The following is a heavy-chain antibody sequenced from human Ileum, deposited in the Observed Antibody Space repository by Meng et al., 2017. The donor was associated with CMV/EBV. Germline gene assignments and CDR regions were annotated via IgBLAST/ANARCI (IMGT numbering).Heavy chain of an antibody. D-gene: IGHD1-26*01. CDR2: IYSGGSST. CDR1: GFTFSSYA. CDR3: AKASSGSYYYYYGMDV. V-gene: IGHV3-23*03. J-gene: IGHJ6*02. Sequence: GGSLRLSCAASGFTFSSYAMSWVRQVPGKGLEWVSVIYSGGSSTYYADSVKGRFTISRDNSKNTLYLQMNSLRAEDTAVYYCAKASSGSYYYYYGMDVWGQGTTVTVSS.